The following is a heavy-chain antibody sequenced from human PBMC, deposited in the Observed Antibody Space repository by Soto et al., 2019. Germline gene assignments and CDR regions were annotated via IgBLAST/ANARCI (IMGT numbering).Heavy chain of an antibody. V-gene: IGHV3-30*03. Sequence: GGSLRLSCAASGFTFSSYGMHWVRQAPGKGLEWVAVISYDGSNKYYADSVKGRFTISRDNSKNTLYLQMNSLRAEDTAVYYCATDYTYYDILTGHFDYWGQGT. J-gene: IGHJ4*02. CDR1: GFTFSSYG. D-gene: IGHD3-9*01. CDR2: ISYDGSNK. CDR3: ATDYTYYDILTGHFDY.